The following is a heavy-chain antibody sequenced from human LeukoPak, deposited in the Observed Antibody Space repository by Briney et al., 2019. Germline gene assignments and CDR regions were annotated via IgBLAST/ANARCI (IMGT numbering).Heavy chain of an antibody. Sequence: GGSLRLSCAASGFTFSSYEMNWVRQAPGKGLEWVSFISSTGSPIYYADSVKGRFTISRDNAKNTLYLQMNSLTAEDTAVYYCATFDYWGQGTLVTVSS. J-gene: IGHJ4*02. CDR2: ISSTGSPI. CDR3: ATFDY. V-gene: IGHV3-48*03. CDR1: GFTFSSYE.